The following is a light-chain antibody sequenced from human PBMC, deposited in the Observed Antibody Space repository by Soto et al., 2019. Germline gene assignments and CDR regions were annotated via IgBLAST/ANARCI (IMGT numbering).Light chain of an antibody. J-gene: IGKJ2*01. CDR2: AAS. CDR1: QSISGY. Sequence: DIQMTQSPSSLSASVGDRVTITCRASQSISGYLNWYQQKPGKAPNLLIYAASSLQSGVPPRFSGSGSGTEFNPPNTRPQPEDFSTYYCQQNYSTPLYTFGQGTKLEIK. CDR3: QQNYSTPLYT. V-gene: IGKV1-39*01.